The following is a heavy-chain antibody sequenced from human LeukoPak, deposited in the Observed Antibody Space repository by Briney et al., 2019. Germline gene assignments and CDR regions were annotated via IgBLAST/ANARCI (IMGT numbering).Heavy chain of an antibody. CDR2: IYHSGST. Sequence: SLRLSCAASEFSFSSFAMNWVRQPPGKGLEWIGEIYHSGSTNYNPSLKSRVTISVDKSKNQFSLKMSYVTAADTAVYYCATKDYLIRHFAYWGQGTLVTVSS. V-gene: IGHV4-4*02. CDR3: ATKDYLIRHFAY. D-gene: IGHD3-16*01. CDR1: EFSFSSFAM. J-gene: IGHJ4*02.